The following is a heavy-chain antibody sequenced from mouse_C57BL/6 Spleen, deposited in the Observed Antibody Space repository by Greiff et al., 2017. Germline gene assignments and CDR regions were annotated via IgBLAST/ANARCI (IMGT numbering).Heavy chain of an antibody. J-gene: IGHJ4*01. CDR2: ISSGSSTI. D-gene: IGHD2-1*01. CDR3: ARSYGNYCAMDY. Sequence: EVKLVESGGGLVKPGGSLKLSCAASGFTFSDYGMHWVRQAPEKGLEWVAYISSGSSTIYYADTVKGRFTISRDNAKNTLFLQMTSLRSEDTAMYYCARSYGNYCAMDYWGQGTSVTVSS. CDR1: GFTFSDYG. V-gene: IGHV5-17*01.